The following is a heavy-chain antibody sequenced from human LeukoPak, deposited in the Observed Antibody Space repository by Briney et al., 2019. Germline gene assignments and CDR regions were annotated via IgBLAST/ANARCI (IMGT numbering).Heavy chain of an antibody. CDR2: IYSGGST. J-gene: IGHJ4*02. V-gene: IGHV3-66*01. CDR3: ARDRYRGYFDY. D-gene: IGHD5-12*01. Sequence: PGRSLRLSCAASGFTVSSNYMSWVRQAPGKGLEWVSVIYSGGSTYYADSVKGRFTISRDNSKNTLYLQMNSLRAEDTAVYYCARDRYRGYFDYWGQGTLVTVSS. CDR1: GFTVSSNY.